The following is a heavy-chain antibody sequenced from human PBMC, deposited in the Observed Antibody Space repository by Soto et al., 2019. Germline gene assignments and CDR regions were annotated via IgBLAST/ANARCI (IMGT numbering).Heavy chain of an antibody. CDR2: IFPILGIA. J-gene: IGHJ4*02. CDR1: GGTFSSYT. V-gene: IGHV1-69*02. CDR3: ARGDWNEGLYYFDY. D-gene: IGHD1-1*01. Sequence: ASVKVSCKASGGTFSSYTISWVRQAPGQGLEWMGRIFPILGIANYAQKFQGRVTITADKSTSTAYMELSSLRSEDTAVYYCARGDWNEGLYYFDYWGQGTLVTVSS.